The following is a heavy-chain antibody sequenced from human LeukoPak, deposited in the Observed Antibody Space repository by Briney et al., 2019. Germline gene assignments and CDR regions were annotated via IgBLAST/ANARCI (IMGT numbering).Heavy chain of an antibody. V-gene: IGHV3-43*01. D-gene: IGHD3-22*01. CDR3: AKDIDSRGGLDYYYYMDV. CDR2: ISWDGGST. Sequence: GGSLRLSCAASGFTFDDYTMHWVRHAPGKGLEWVSLISWDGGSTYYADSVKGRFTISRDNSKNSLYLQMNSLRTEDTALYYCAKDIDSRGGLDYYYYMDVWGKGTTVTVSS. CDR1: GFTFDDYT. J-gene: IGHJ6*03.